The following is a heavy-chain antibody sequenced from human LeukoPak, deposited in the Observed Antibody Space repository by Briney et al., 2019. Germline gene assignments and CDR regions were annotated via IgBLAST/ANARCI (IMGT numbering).Heavy chain of an antibody. CDR2: INPNSGGT. Sequence: ASVKLSCKASGYTFTGYYMHWVRQAPGQGLEWMGWINPNSGGTNYARKFQGRVTMTRDTSISTAYMELSRLRSDDTAVYYCARPRYNWNDDNWFDAWGQGTLVTVSS. CDR1: GYTFTGYY. CDR3: ARPRYNWNDDNWFDA. V-gene: IGHV1-2*02. J-gene: IGHJ5*02. D-gene: IGHD1-1*01.